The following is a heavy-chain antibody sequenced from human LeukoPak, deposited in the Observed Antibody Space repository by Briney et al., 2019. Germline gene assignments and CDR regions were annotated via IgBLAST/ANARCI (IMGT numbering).Heavy chain of an antibody. V-gene: IGHV4-39*07. CDR3: ARDFPEITFGGVIVRGGYYFDY. Sequence: SETLSLTCTVSGGSISSSSYYWGWIRQPPGKGLEWIGSIYYSGSTYYNPSLKSRVTISVDTSKNQFSLKLSSVTAADTAVYYCARDFPEITFGGVIVRGGYYFDYWGQGTLVTVSS. CDR2: IYYSGST. D-gene: IGHD3-16*02. J-gene: IGHJ4*02. CDR1: GGSISSSSYY.